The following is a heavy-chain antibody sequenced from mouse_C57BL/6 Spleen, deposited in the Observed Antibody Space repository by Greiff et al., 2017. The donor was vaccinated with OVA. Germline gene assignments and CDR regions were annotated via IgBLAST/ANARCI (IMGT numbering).Heavy chain of an antibody. D-gene: IGHD1-1*01. CDR1: GYTFTEYT. J-gene: IGHJ3*01. Sequence: QVQLQQSGAELVKPGASVKLSCKASGYTFTEYTIHWVKQRSGQGLEWIGWFYPGSGSIKYNEKFKDKATLTADKSSSTVYMELSRLTSEDSAVYFCARHEGAHYYGSTSCWFAYWGQGTLVTVSA. CDR3: ARHEGAHYYGSTSCWFAY. CDR2: FYPGSGSI. V-gene: IGHV1-62-2*01.